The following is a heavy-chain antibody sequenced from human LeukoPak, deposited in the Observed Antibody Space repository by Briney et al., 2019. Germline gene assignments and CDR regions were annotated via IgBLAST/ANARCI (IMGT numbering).Heavy chain of an antibody. CDR1: GFTFSSYA. Sequence: AGGSPRLSCAASGFTFSSYAMSWVRQAPGKGLEWVSAISGSGGSTYYADSVKGRFTISRDNSKNTLYLQMNSLRAEDTAVYYCAKDRGERQWLVPARSNYFDYWGQGTLVTVSS. V-gene: IGHV3-23*01. CDR2: ISGSGGST. CDR3: AKDRGERQWLVPARSNYFDY. D-gene: IGHD6-19*01. J-gene: IGHJ4*02.